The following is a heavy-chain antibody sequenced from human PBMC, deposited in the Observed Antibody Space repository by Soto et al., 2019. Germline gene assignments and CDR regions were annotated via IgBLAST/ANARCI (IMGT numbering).Heavy chain of an antibody. Sequence: QVQLQESGPGLVKPSGTLSLTCTVSGASISSTSSGDWWSWVRQPPRKGLEWIGEIHLSGSTNYNPSLKSRVTMSVDKSKNQFSLRLSAVTAADTAVYYCAKMVGATLVDYWGQGTLVTVSS. D-gene: IGHD1-26*01. J-gene: IGHJ4*02. CDR1: GASISSTSSGDW. CDR3: AKMVGATLVDY. V-gene: IGHV4-4*02. CDR2: IHLSGST.